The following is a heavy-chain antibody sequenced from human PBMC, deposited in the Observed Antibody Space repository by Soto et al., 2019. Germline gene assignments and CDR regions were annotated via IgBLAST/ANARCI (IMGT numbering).Heavy chain of an antibody. D-gene: IGHD3-9*01. CDR3: AGDLYSRYFEPRGLDV. CDR2: ISTRSSSI. CDR1: GFTFSGYS. V-gene: IGHV3-48*02. J-gene: IGHJ6*02. Sequence: GGSLRLSCAASGFTFSGYSMNWVRQAPGKGLEWVSFISTRSSSIYYADSVKGRFTISRDDAKNSLFLQMNSLRDEDTAVYYCAGDLYSRYFEPRGLDVWGQGTSVTVSS.